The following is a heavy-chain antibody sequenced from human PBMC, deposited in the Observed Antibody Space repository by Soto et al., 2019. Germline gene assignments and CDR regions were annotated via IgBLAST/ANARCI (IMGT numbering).Heavy chain of an antibody. D-gene: IGHD2-2*01. CDR3: ARGVGYCISTSCYAGYYYGMDV. Sequence: QVQLQESGPGLVKPSQTLSLTCTVSGGSISSGGYYWSWIRQHPGKGLEWIGYIYYSGSTYYNPSLKSRVTISVDTSKNQFSLKLSSVTAADTAVYYCARGVGYCISTSCYAGYYYGMDVWGQGTTVTVSS. V-gene: IGHV4-31*03. CDR1: GGSISSGGYY. CDR2: IYYSGST. J-gene: IGHJ6*02.